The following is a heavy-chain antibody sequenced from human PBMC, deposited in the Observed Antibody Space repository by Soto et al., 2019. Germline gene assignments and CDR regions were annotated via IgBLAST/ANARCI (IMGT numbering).Heavy chain of an antibody. CDR3: TTDFGAVNYYYGMDV. V-gene: IGHV3-15*07. D-gene: IGHD1-26*01. CDR2: IKSKTDGGTT. Sequence: GSLRLSCAASGFTFSNAWVNWVRQAPGKGLEWVGRIKSKTDGGTTDYAAPVKGRFTISRDDSKNTLYLQMKSLKTEDTAVYYCTTDFGAVNYYYGMDVWGQGTTVTVSS. CDR1: GFTFSNAW. J-gene: IGHJ6*02.